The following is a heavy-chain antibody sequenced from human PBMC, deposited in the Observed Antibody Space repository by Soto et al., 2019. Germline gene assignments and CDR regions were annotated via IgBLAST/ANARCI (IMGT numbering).Heavy chain of an antibody. CDR2: IIHIFGTA. D-gene: IGHD1-7*01. J-gene: IGHJ6*02. V-gene: IGHV1-69*06. Sequence: QVQLVQSGAEVKKPGSSVKVSCKASGGTFSSYAISWVRQAPGQGLEWMGGIIHIFGTANYAQKFQGRVTIPTDKSTSTAYMELSSLRPEDTAVYYCSRGGYWNFGSYGMDVWGQGTTVTVSS. CDR3: SRGGYWNFGSYGMDV. CDR1: GGTFSSYA.